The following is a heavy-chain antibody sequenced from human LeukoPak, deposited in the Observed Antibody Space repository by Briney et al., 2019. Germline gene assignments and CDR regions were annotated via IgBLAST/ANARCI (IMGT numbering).Heavy chain of an antibody. CDR1: GGSISSYY. V-gene: IGHV4-59*12. CDR2: IYYSGST. Sequence: PSETLSLTCTVSGGSISSYYWSWIRQPPGKGLEWIGYIYYSGSTYYNPSLKSRVTISVDTSKNQFSLKLSSVTAADTAVYYCARDQGISGWYAFDIWGQGTMVAVSS. D-gene: IGHD6-13*01. CDR3: ARDQGISGWYAFDI. J-gene: IGHJ3*02.